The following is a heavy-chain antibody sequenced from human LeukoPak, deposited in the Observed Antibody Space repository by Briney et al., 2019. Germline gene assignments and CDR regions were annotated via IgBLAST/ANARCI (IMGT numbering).Heavy chain of an antibody. CDR1: GGSISSSPCY. J-gene: IGHJ4*02. Sequence: TLXXXCTVSGGSISSSPCYWGWIRQPPGTGLEWFGTICSGGSTYYNPSLKSRVTISVDTSKNQFSLKLSSVTAADTAVYYCARVPEVDNWNGGVYWGQGTLVTVSS. CDR3: ARVPEVDNWNGGVY. D-gene: IGHD1-1*01. V-gene: IGHV4-39*07. CDR2: ICSGGST.